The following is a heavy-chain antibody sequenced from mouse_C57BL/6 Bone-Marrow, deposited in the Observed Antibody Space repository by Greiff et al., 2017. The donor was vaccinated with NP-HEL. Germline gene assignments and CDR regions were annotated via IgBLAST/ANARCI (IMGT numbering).Heavy chain of an antibody. D-gene: IGHD3-2*02. Sequence: EVHLVESGPGLVKPSQSLSLTCSVTGYSITSGYYWNWIRQFPGNKLEWMGYISYDGSNNYNPSLKNRISITRDTSKNQFFLKLNSVTTEDTATYYCAREGGSAGPFAYWGQGTLVTVSA. J-gene: IGHJ3*01. CDR1: GYSITSGYY. V-gene: IGHV3-6*01. CDR3: AREGGSAGPFAY. CDR2: ISYDGSN.